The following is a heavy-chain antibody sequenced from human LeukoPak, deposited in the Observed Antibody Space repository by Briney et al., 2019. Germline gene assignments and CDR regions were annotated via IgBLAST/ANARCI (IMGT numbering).Heavy chain of an antibody. Sequence: SETLSLTCTVSGASISGYFWSWIRQPAGKGLEWIGRIYSSGSTHHNPSLKSRVTMSVAMSKNQFSLNLSSVTAADTAVYYCARSCYHDRTGYYSFDSWGQGTRVTVSS. CDR3: ARSCYHDRTGYYSFDS. CDR2: IYSSGST. CDR1: GASISGYF. J-gene: IGHJ4*02. V-gene: IGHV4-4*07. D-gene: IGHD3-22*01.